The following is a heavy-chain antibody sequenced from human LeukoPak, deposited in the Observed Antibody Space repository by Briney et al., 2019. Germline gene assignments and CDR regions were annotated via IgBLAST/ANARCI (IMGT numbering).Heavy chain of an antibody. D-gene: IGHD7-27*01. Sequence: ASVKVSCKASGYTFTSYDINWVRRTGQGLEWMGWMSPNSGNTGYAQKFQGGVTMTRDTSISTAHMELSSLRSEDTAVYSCARGPPNWGFDYWGQGTLVTVSS. CDR3: ARGPPNWGFDY. J-gene: IGHJ4*02. CDR2: MSPNSGNT. CDR1: GYTFTSYD. V-gene: IGHV1-8*01.